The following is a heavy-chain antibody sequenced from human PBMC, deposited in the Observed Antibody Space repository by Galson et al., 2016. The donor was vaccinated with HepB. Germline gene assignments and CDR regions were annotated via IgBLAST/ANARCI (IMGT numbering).Heavy chain of an antibody. V-gene: IGHV4-34*01. CDR3: TRNGDYCLDN. CDR2: INHGGPA. J-gene: IGHJ4*01. D-gene: IGHD2-21*01. Sequence: SETLSLTCAVYGGSFRDYYWSWVRQPPGRGLEWIGEINHGGPATYNPSLKSRVTMSIDVSRNQFSLKLSSVTAADTAVYYCTRNGDYCLDNWGHGALVTVSS. CDR1: GGSFRDYY.